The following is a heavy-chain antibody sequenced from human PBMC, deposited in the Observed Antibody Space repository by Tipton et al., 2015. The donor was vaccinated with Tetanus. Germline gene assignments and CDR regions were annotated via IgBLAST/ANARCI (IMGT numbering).Heavy chain of an antibody. V-gene: IGHV3-13*01. D-gene: IGHD7-27*01. J-gene: IGHJ2*01. Sequence: SLRLSCTASGFDFSAHDMHWVRQAKGQRPQWISAVDTGGGTYYADSVKGRFTISRENAENSLSLQMDNLRAGDTAVYHCARELGTPGNWYFDLWGRGTLVTVSS. CDR1: GFDFSAHD. CDR2: VDTGGGT. CDR3: ARELGTPGNWYFDL.